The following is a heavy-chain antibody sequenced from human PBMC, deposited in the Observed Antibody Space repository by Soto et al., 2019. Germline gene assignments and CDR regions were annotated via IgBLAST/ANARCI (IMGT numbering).Heavy chain of an antibody. D-gene: IGHD6-19*01. CDR1: GFTFSAYY. Sequence: SLRLSCAASGFTFSAYYMSWIRQAPGTGMEWVSYISSSSSYTNYADSVKGRFTSSRDNAKNSLYLQMNSLRAEDTAVYYCAIYIRSSGWTLRFACGIDVWGQGTT. CDR3: AIYIRSSGWTLRFACGIDV. V-gene: IGHV3-11*06. CDR2: ISSSSSYT. J-gene: IGHJ6*02.